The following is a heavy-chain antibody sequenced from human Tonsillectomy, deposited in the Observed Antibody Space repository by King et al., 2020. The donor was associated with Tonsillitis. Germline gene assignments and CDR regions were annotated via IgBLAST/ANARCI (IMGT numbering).Heavy chain of an antibody. CDR3: VRDQGGRAAAGDF. Sequence: VQLVESGGGVVQPGRSLRLSCAASGFTFSTYSMHWVRQAPGKGLEWVAVISFDGTNKYAGSVKGRFTISRDNSQNTLYLQMNSLRVEDTALYYCVRDQGGRAAAGDFWGQGTLVTVSS. D-gene: IGHD6-13*01. CDR1: GFTFSTYS. V-gene: IGHV3-30*04. CDR2: ISFDGTNK. J-gene: IGHJ4*02.